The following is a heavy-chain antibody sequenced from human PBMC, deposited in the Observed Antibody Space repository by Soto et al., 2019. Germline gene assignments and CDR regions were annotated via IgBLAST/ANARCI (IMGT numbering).Heavy chain of an antibody. CDR2: ISGSGGST. Sequence: EVQLLESGGGLVQPGGSLRLSCAASGFTFSSYAMSWVRQARGKGLEWVSAISGSGGSTYYADSVKGRFTISRDNSKNTLYLQMHSLRAEDTAVYYCAKDLAQQLVTNLYAYWGHGTLVTVYS. V-gene: IGHV3-23*01. CDR3: AKDLAQQLVTNLYAY. J-gene: IGHJ4*01. CDR1: GFTFSSYA. D-gene: IGHD6-13*01.